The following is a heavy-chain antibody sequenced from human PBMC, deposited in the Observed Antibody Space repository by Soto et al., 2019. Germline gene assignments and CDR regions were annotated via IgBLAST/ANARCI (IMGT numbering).Heavy chain of an antibody. V-gene: IGHV3-11*03. CDR2: ISSSTIYT. J-gene: IGHJ4*02. D-gene: IGHD6-19*01. CDR3: AVSSGWYRPFDY. Sequence: PGGSLRLSCAASGFTFSDYYMSWIRQAPGKGLEWVSYISSSTIYTNYADSVKGRFTISRDNTQNSLYLQMNSLRAEDTAVYYCAVSSGWYRPFDYWGQGTQVTVS. CDR1: GFTFSDYY.